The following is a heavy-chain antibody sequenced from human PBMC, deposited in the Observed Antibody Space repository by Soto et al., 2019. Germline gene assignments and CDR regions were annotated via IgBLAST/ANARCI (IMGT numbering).Heavy chain of an antibody. J-gene: IGHJ4*02. CDR2: ISGSGGST. Sequence: GGSLRLSCAASGFTFSSYAMSWVRQAPGKGLEWVSAISGSGGSTYYADSVKGRFTISRDNSKNTLYLQMNSLRAEDTAVYYCAKGHFRSGYYYPFAYWGQGTLVTVSS. CDR3: AKGHFRSGYYYPFAY. D-gene: IGHD3-22*01. V-gene: IGHV3-23*01. CDR1: GFTFSSYA.